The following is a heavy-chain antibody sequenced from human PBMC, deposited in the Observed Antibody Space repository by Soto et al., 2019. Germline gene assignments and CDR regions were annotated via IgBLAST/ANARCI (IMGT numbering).Heavy chain of an antibody. CDR2: INPGGGST. CDR1: GYTFTTYY. Sequence: QVQLVQSGAEVKKPGASVRVSCKASGYTFTTYYMHWVRQAPGQGPEWIGIINPGGGSTSYAQKLHGRVTMIRDTSTSTVYMELSSLRSEDTAVYYCARGLAVAYSPALLWGQGTLVTVSS. D-gene: IGHD6-19*01. J-gene: IGHJ4*02. V-gene: IGHV1-46*01. CDR3: ARGLAVAYSPALL.